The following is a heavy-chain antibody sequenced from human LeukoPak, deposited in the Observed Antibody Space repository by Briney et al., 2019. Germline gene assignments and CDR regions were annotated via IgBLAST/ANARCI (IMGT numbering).Heavy chain of an antibody. D-gene: IGHD6-19*01. J-gene: IGHJ4*02. CDR1: GYTFTSYD. CDR3: ARDPSNSSGWLIYFDY. Sequence: GASVKVSCKASGYTFTSYDISWVRQAPGQGLEWMGWISAYNGNTNYAQKLQGRVTMTTDTSTSTAYMELRSLRSDDTAVYYCARDPSNSSGWLIYFDYWGQGTLVTVSS. CDR2: ISAYNGNT. V-gene: IGHV1-18*01.